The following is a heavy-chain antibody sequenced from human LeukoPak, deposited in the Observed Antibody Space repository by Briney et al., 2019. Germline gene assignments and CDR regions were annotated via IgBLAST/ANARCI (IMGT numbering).Heavy chain of an antibody. CDR2: ISAYNGNT. J-gene: IGHJ5*02. V-gene: IGHV1-18*04. Sequence: GASVTVSCKASGYTFTVYYMHWVRQAPGQGLEWMGWISAYNGNTNYAQKLQGRVTMTTDTSTSTAYMELRSLRSDDTAVYYCARDPPTYYYDSSGAYNWFDPWGQGTLVTVSS. CDR3: ARDPPTYYYDSSGAYNWFDP. D-gene: IGHD3-22*01. CDR1: GYTFTVYY.